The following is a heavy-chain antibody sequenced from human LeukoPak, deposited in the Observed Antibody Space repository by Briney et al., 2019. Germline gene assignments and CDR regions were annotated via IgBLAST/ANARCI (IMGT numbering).Heavy chain of an antibody. V-gene: IGHV3-66*01. CDR3: VKDPSKSSSWYYFDY. CDR1: GFTVSSSY. J-gene: IGHJ4*02. D-gene: IGHD6-13*01. Sequence: GGSLRLSCAASGFTVSSSYMSWVRQAPGKGLEWVSVIYSGGSTYYADSVKGRFTISRDNSKNTLYLQMNSLRAEDTAVYYCVKDPSKSSSWYYFDYWGQGTLVTVSS. CDR2: IYSGGST.